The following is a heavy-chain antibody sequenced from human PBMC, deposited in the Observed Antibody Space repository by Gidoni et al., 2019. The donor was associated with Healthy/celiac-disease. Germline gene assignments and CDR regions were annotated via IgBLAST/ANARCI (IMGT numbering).Heavy chain of an antibody. J-gene: IGHJ5*02. CDR1: GYPFTGYY. CDR2: IKPNSSGK. D-gene: IGHD1-7*01. Sequence: QVQLVQSGAEVNTPGASAKVSSKACGYPFTGYYMPWVRQALGQGLEWMGWIKPNSSGKNYAQKVQGRVTMTRDMYISTAYMELSRLRSDDTAVYYCARVRIGNWNYMLDPWGQGTLVTVSS. V-gene: IGHV1-2*02. CDR3: ARVRIGNWNYMLDP.